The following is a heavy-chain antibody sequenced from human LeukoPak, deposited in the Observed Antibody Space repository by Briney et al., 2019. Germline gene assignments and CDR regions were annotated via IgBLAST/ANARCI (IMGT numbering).Heavy chain of an antibody. V-gene: IGHV1-18*01. D-gene: IGHD6-19*01. CDR1: GYTFTSYG. CDR3: ARDSSGWYSDY. CDR2: ISAYNGNT. Sequence: ASVTVSCKASGYTFTSYGISWVRQAPGQGVEWMGWISAYNGNTNYAQKLQGRVTMTTDTSTSTAYMELRSLRSDDTAVYYCARDSSGWYSDYWGQGTLVTVSS. J-gene: IGHJ4*02.